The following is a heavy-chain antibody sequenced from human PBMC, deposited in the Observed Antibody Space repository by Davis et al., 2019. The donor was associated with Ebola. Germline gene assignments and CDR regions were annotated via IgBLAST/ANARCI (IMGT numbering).Heavy chain of an antibody. Sequence: AASVKVSCKASGYTFTNYGITWVRQAPGQGLEWMGGVIPMFGTSKYAQKFQDRVTITADESTNTAYMELSSLRSDDTAVYYCARLTVTPIIGAFDIWGQGTMVTVSS. D-gene: IGHD4-17*01. V-gene: IGHV1-69*13. J-gene: IGHJ3*02. CDR3: ARLTVTPIIGAFDI. CDR1: GYTFTNYG. CDR2: VIPMFGTS.